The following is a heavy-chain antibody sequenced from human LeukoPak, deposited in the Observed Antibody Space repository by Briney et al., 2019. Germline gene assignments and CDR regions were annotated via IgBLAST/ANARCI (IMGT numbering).Heavy chain of an antibody. CDR1: GGSISSGGDY. CDR3: ATLRDCTTTSCLYYDY. Sequence: PSETLSLTCSVSGGSISSGGDYWSWIRQHPGKGLEWIGYIYYTGSTHYNPSLKSRVTISEDTSKNQFSLKLSSVTAADTAIYYCATLRDCTTTSCLYYDYWGQGTLVTVSS. CDR2: IYYTGST. D-gene: IGHD2-2*01. J-gene: IGHJ4*02. V-gene: IGHV4-31*03.